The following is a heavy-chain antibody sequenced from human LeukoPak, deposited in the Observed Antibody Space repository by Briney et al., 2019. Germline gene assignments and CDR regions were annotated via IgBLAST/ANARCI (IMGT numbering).Heavy chain of an antibody. D-gene: IGHD2-8*01. V-gene: IGHV1-18*01. J-gene: IGHJ4*02. CDR2: ISAYNGNA. Sequence: ASVKVSCKASGYTFTSYGISWVRQAPGQGLEWMGRISAYNGNANYAQKLQGRVTMTTDTSTSTAYMELRSLRSDDTAVYYCAREEYCTNGVCNTPLDYWGQGTLVTVSS. CDR1: GYTFTSYG. CDR3: AREEYCTNGVCNTPLDY.